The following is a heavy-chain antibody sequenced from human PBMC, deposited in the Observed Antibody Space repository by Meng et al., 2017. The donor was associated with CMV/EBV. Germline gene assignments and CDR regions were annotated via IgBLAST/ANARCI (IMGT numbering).Heavy chain of an antibody. J-gene: IGHJ6*02. CDR1: GFTFSSYA. V-gene: IGHV3-23*01. D-gene: IGHD6-13*01. CDR2: ISGGGSST. CDR3: AKTTAVDTRSYYYGMDV. Sequence: GGSLRLSCAASGFTFSSYAMSWVRQAPGKGLEWVSAISGGGSSTYYADSVKGRFTISRDNSKNTLYLQMNSLRAEDTAVYYCAKTTAVDTRSYYYGMDVWGQGTTVTVSS.